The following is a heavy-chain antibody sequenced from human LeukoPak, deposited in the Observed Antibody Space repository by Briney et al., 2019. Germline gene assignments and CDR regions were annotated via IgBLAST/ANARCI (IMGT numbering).Heavy chain of an antibody. J-gene: IGHJ3*02. CDR1: GGSISNYY. CDR3: ARARYVNSFYAFDI. CDR2: ISYSGGT. D-gene: IGHD3-9*01. Sequence: SETLSLTCTVSGGSISNYYWNWIRQPPGKGLEWVGHISYSGGTKYNPSLQSRVTISIDTSKNQFSLNLSSVTAADTAVYYCARARYVNSFYAFDIWGQGTLVTVSS. V-gene: IGHV4-59*01.